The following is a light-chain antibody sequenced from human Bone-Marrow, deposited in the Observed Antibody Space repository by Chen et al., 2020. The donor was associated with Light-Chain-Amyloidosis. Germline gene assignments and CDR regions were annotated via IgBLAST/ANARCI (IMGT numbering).Light chain of an antibody. CDR3: LQTYSPPPT. V-gene: IGKV1-39*01. CDR1: QTIVTY. Sequence: DIKMTQSPSSRSASVGDRVTITCRASQTIVTYLNWYQQRPGKPPKLLISAASNLHGGVPSRFSGSASWTEFTLTISYLQPEDLATYCCLQTYSPPPTFGQGTKVTI. CDR2: AAS. J-gene: IGKJ1*01.